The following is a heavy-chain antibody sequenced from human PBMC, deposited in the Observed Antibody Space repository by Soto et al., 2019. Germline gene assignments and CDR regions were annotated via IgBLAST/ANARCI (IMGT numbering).Heavy chain of an antibody. CDR1: GAPITSNY. CDR2: LDHQGYS. J-gene: IGHJ5*02. D-gene: IGHD3-9*01. Sequence: SETLSLTCSVSGAPITSNYWTWIRQPHGKGLEWIGYLDHQGYSSYSPSLRSRVSMSIDTSKNPLSLKVHSVTAADTAVYYCARVPVTGYFDSLDPWGQGTLVTVSS. V-gene: IGHV4-59*01. CDR3: ARVPVTGYFDSLDP.